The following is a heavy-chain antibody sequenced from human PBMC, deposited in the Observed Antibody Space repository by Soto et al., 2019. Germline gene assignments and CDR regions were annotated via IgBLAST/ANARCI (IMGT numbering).Heavy chain of an antibody. V-gene: IGHV3-23*01. CDR1: GFTFRSYA. CDR3: AKENGYSSSWFEFDY. J-gene: IGHJ4*02. D-gene: IGHD6-13*01. Sequence: EVQLLESGGGLVQPGGSLRLSCAASGFTFRSYAMCWVRQAPGKGLEWVSAISGSGGSTYYADSVKGRFTISRDNSKNALYLQMNSLRAEDTAVYYCAKENGYSSSWFEFDYWGQGTLVTVSS. CDR2: ISGSGGST.